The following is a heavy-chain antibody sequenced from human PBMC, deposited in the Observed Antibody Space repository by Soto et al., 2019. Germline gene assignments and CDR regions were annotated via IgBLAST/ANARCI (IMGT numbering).Heavy chain of an antibody. CDR3: ARDYYDSSGQNPHIYYYYGMDV. CDR1: GFTFSSYG. D-gene: IGHD3-22*01. CDR2: IWYDGSNK. V-gene: IGHV3-33*01. Sequence: PGGSLRLSCAASGFTFSSYGMHWVRQAPGKGLEWVAVIWYDGSNKYYADSVKGRFTISRDNSKNTLYLQMNSLRAEDTAVYYCARDYYDSSGQNPHIYYYYGMDVWGQGTTVTVSS. J-gene: IGHJ6*02.